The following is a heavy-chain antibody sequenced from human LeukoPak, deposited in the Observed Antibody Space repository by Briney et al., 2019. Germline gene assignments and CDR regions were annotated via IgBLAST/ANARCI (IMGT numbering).Heavy chain of an antibody. D-gene: IGHD1-26*01. J-gene: IGHJ5*02. V-gene: IGHV3-21*01. CDR3: VRLSWELGDGGVT. CDR2: ISSSSYI. CDR1: GFTFSSYS. Sequence: PGGSLRLSCAASGFTFSSYSMNWVRQAPGKGLEWVSSISSSSYIYYADSVKGRFTISRDNAKNSLYLQMNSLRAEDTAVYYCVRLSWELGDGGVTWGQGTLVTVSS.